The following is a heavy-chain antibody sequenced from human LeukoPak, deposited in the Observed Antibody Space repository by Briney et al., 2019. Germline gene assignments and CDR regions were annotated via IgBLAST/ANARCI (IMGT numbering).Heavy chain of an antibody. D-gene: IGHD3-10*01. V-gene: IGHV1-46*01. Sequence: ASVKVSCKASGYTFTSYYMHWVRQAPGQGLEWMGIINPSGGSTSYAQEFQGRVTMTRDTSTSTVYMELSSLRSEDTAVYYCARTYHYYGSGSYKRTTYSMDVWGQGTTVTVSS. J-gene: IGHJ6*02. CDR3: ARTYHYYGSGSYKRTTYSMDV. CDR2: INPSGGST. CDR1: GYTFTSYY.